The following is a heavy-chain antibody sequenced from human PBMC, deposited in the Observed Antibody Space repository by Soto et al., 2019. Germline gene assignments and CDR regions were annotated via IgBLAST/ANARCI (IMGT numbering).Heavy chain of an antibody. CDR1: GFDFNRYW. CDR3: ASVVGPLGRLSWGVILY. J-gene: IGHJ1*01. Sequence: EVQLTESGGGLVQPEESLRLSCEASGFDFNRYWMTWVREGPGKELEWAGSIRNDGGERYYMDSVKGRFTISRDNANNLLGAEISGLRADYTAVYFCASVVGPLGRLSWGVILYWGQGTLVTVSS. D-gene: IGHD3-10*01. CDR2: IRNDGGER. V-gene: IGHV3-7*02.